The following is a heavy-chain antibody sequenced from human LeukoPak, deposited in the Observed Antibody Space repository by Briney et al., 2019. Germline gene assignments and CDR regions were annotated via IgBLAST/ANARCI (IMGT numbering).Heavy chain of an antibody. CDR3: ARDISAGPVGSLDY. J-gene: IGHJ4*02. CDR2: IKQDGSEK. V-gene: IGHV3-7*01. D-gene: IGHD6-25*01. CDR1: GFTFSSYW. Sequence: GGSLRLSCAASGFTFSSYWMSWVRQAPGKGLEWVANIKQDGSEKYYVDSVKGRFTISRDNAKNPLFLQMNSLRAEDTALYYCARDISAGPVGSLDYWGQGTLVTVSS.